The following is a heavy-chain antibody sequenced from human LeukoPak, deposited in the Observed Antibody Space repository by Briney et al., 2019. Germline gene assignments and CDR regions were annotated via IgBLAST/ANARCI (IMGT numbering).Heavy chain of an antibody. J-gene: IGHJ3*02. CDR3: AKSEMDYDILTGPDAFDI. CDR2: ISSDGRST. CDR1: GFTFSTFW. D-gene: IGHD3-9*01. V-gene: IGHV3-74*01. Sequence: PGGSLRLSCAASGFTFSTFWMRWVRQTPGKGLVWVSRISSDGRSTTYADSVKGRSTISTDNAKNTLYLQMNSLRVEDTAVYYCAKSEMDYDILTGPDAFDIWGQGKMVTVSS.